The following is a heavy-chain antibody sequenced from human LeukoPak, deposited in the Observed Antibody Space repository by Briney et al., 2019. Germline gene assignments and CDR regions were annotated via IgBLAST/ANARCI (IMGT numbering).Heavy chain of an antibody. D-gene: IGHD6-6*01. J-gene: IGHJ4*02. Sequence: SETLSLTCTVSGGSISSSSYYWGWIRQPPGKGLEWIGSIYYSGSTYYNPSLKSRVTISVDTSKNQFSLKLSSVTAADTAVYYCARHPSSSSVKFDYWGQGTLVTVSS. CDR2: IYYSGST. V-gene: IGHV4-39*01. CDR3: ARHPSSSSVKFDY. CDR1: GGSISSSSYY.